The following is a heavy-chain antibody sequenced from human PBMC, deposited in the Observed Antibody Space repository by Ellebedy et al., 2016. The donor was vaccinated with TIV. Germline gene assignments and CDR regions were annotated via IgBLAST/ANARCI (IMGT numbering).Heavy chain of an antibody. CDR1: GYTFTGYY. CDR2: INPSGGST. V-gene: IGHV1-46*01. CDR3: ARVGGGYESYWYFDL. J-gene: IGHJ2*01. Sequence: AASVKVSCKASGYTFTGYYMHWVRQAPGQGLEWMGIINPSGGSTSYAQKFQGRVTMTRDTSTSTVYMELSSLRSEDTAVYYCARVGGGYESYWYFDLWGRGTLVTVSS. D-gene: IGHD5-12*01.